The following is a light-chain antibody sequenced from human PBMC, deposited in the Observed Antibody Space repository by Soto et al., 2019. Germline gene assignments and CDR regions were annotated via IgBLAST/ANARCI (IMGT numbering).Light chain of an antibody. Sequence: QSVLTQPASVSGSPGQSITFSCTGTSSDVGGYNYVSWYQQHPGEAPKLMIYEVSHRPSGVSDRFSGSKSGNTASLTISGLQAEDEADYYCSSYTSSDTLVFGGGTKLTVL. V-gene: IGLV2-14*01. J-gene: IGLJ2*01. CDR3: SSYTSSDTLV. CDR2: EVS. CDR1: SSDVGGYNY.